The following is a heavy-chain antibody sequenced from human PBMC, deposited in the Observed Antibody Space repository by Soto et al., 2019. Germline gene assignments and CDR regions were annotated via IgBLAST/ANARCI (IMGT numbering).Heavy chain of an antibody. J-gene: IGHJ4*02. Sequence: QVQLVQSGAEVKTPGSSVKVSCKASGGTFRSYAISWVRQAPGQGLEWLGGIIPIFGTANYAQKFQGRVTITADESTSTAYMELSSLRSEDTAVYYCARGVTTVTRPPYYFDYWGQGTLVTVSS. CDR2: IIPIFGTA. CDR3: ARGVTTVTRPPYYFDY. V-gene: IGHV1-69*01. D-gene: IGHD4-17*01. CDR1: GGTFRSYA.